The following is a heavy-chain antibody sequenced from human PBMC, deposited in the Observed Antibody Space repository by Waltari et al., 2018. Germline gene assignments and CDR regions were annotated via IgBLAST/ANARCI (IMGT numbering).Heavy chain of an antibody. CDR3: ATLRGYQYDMDV. CDR1: GFTFSSYW. CDR2: INSDGSST. V-gene: IGHV3-74*01. D-gene: IGHD6-13*01. J-gene: IGHJ6*02. Sequence: EVQLVESGGGLVQPGGSLTLSCAASGFTFSSYWMHWVRRAPGKGLVWVSRINSDGSSTSYADSVKGRFTSSRDSAKNTLYLQMNSLRVEDTAVYYCATLRGYQYDMDVWGQGTTVTVSS.